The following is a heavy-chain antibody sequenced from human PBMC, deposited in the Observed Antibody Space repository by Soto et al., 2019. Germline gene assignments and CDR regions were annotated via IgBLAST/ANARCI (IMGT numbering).Heavy chain of an antibody. CDR2: IIPIFGTA. CDR1: GGTFSSYA. J-gene: IGHJ6*02. CDR3: ARSGYCSSTSCKSRGGYYYYGMDV. V-gene: IGHV1-69*13. D-gene: IGHD2-2*01. Sequence: SVKVSCKASGGTFSSYAISWVRQAPGQGLEWMGGIIPIFGTANYAQKFQGRVTITADESTSTAYMELSSLRSEDTAVYYCARSGYCSSTSCKSRGGYYYYGMDVWGQGTTVTVSS.